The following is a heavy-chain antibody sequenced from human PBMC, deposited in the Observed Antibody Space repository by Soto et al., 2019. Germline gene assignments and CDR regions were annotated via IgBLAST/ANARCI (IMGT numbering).Heavy chain of an antibody. CDR2: IIPILGIA. CDR1: GGTFSSYT. V-gene: IGHV1-69*02. D-gene: IGHD3-22*01. Sequence: VASVKVSCKASGGTFSSYTISWVRQAPGQGLEWMGRIIPILGIANYAQKFQGRVTITADKSTSTAYMELSSLRSEDTAVYYCARSTYYYDSSGSANDYWGQGSLVTVSS. CDR3: ARSTYYYDSSGSANDY. J-gene: IGHJ4*02.